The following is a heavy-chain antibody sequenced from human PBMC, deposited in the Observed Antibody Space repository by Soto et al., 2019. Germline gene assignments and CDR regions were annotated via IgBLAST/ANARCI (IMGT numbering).Heavy chain of an antibody. Sequence: QVQLVESGGGLVKPGGSLRLSCAASGIVFSDYMSWVRQAPGKGLEWLSYISGSGRTIYSADSVKGRFTISRDNATNSLYLQMNNVRAEDTAVYYCASLPCPWGGFDPWGQGTLVTVSS. CDR3: ASLPCPWGGFDP. J-gene: IGHJ5*02. D-gene: IGHD3-16*01. CDR2: ISGSGRTI. CDR1: GIVFSDY. V-gene: IGHV3-11*01.